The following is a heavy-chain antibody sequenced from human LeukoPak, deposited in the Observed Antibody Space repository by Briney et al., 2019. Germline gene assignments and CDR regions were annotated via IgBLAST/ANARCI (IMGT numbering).Heavy chain of an antibody. D-gene: IGHD6-19*01. CDR3: ARFTGRAGQPSDY. V-gene: IGHV3-64*01. CDR1: GFTFSSYA. CDR2: ISSNGGST. Sequence: GGSLRLSCAASGFTFSSYAMHWVSQAPGKGLEYVSAISSNGGSTYYANSVKGRFTISRDNSKNTLYLQMGSLRAEDMAVYYCARFTGRAGQPSDYWGQGTLVTVSS. J-gene: IGHJ4*02.